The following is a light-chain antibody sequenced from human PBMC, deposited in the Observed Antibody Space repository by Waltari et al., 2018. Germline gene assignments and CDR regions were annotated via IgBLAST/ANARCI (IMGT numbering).Light chain of an antibody. CDR3: QHYNNYS. J-gene: IGKJ1*01. V-gene: IGKV1-5*01. Sequence: DIQMTQSPSTLSASVGDRVTITCRASQSIRSWLAWYQQKPGKAPKVMIYDASTLGSGVSSRVSGSGSGTEFTLTINGLQPDDFATYYCQHYNNYSFGQGTRVEIK. CDR1: QSIRSW. CDR2: DAS.